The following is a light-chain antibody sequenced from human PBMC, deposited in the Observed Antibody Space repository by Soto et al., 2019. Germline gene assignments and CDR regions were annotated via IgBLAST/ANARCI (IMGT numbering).Light chain of an antibody. CDR3: QQYSTPPFP. J-gene: IGKJ3*01. Sequence: DIVLTQSPDSLTVSLGERATINCRSSQRVLKSSTNKNCVAWYQHKPGQPPKLLINWASTRESGVPARFSGSGSGTDFTLTISSLQAEDVAVYYCQQYSTPPFPFGPGTTVEIK. V-gene: IGKV4-1*01. CDR2: WAS. CDR1: QRVLKSSTNKNC.